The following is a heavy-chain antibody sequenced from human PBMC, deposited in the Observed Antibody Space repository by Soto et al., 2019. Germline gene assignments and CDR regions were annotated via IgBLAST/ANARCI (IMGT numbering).Heavy chain of an antibody. Sequence: PSETLSLTCAVYGGSFSGYYWSWIRQPPGKGREWIGEINHSENTNYTPSVKSPVSISVDTSKYQFSLKLSSVTAADPAVYYCARGQRDTSNFFKYDTFDPWGQGTLVTVSS. CDR2: INHSENT. CDR3: ARGQRDTSNFFKYDTFDP. J-gene: IGHJ5*02. CDR1: GGSFSGYY. D-gene: IGHD1-1*01. V-gene: IGHV4-34*01.